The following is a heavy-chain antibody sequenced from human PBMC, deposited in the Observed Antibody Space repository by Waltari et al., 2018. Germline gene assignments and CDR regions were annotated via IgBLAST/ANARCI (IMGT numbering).Heavy chain of an antibody. CDR1: GGTFSSYA. CDR2: IIPILGIA. CDR3: ARARGDGYKSLWYYYYMDV. J-gene: IGHJ6*03. D-gene: IGHD5-12*01. V-gene: IGHV1-69*10. Sequence: QVQLVQSGAEVKKPGSSVKVSCKASGGTFSSYAISWVRQAPGQGLEWMGGIIPILGIANYAQKFQGRVTITADKSTSTAYTELSSLRSEDTAVYYCARARGDGYKSLWYYYYMDVWGKGTTVTVSS.